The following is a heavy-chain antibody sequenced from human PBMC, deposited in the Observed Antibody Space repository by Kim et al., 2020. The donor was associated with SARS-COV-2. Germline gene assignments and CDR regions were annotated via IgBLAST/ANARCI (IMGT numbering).Heavy chain of an antibody. D-gene: IGHD3-22*01. CDR2: ISYDGSNK. CDR1: GFTFSSYA. Sequence: GGSLRLSCAASGFTFSSYAMHWVRQAPGKGLEWVAVISYDGSNKYYADSVKGQFTISRDNSKNTLYLQMNSLRAEDTAVYYCARDFTMIVVVIPYYWGQGTLVTVSS. V-gene: IGHV3-30*04. J-gene: IGHJ4*02. CDR3: ARDFTMIVVVIPYY.